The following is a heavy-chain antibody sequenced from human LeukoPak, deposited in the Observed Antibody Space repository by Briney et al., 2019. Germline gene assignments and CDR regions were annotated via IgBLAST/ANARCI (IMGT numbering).Heavy chain of an antibody. J-gene: IGHJ4*02. Sequence: FETLPLTCTVSGDSVSSRSYYWGCIRQPPGKGLEWIGSVYYSGSAYYNPSLKSRVTISVDTSKNQFSLNLNSVTAADTAVYYCTRQVVRGHEFDYWVQGTLATVSS. CDR2: VYYSGSA. V-gene: IGHV4-39*01. D-gene: IGHD3-10*01. CDR1: GDSVSSRSYY. CDR3: TRQVVRGHEFDY.